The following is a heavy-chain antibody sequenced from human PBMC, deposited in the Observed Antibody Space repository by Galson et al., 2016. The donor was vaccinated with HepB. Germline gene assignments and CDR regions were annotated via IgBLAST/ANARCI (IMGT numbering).Heavy chain of an antibody. V-gene: IGHV3-13*01. D-gene: IGHD2-2*01. CDR3: AREVRKNGMDV. J-gene: IGHJ6*02. CDR1: GFTFSNYD. CDR2: IGSTGDT. Sequence: LRLSCAASGFTFSNYDMHWVRQVTGKGLEWVSAIGSTGDTYYLDSVKGRFTISRENAKNSFYLQMSSLRAGDTAVYYCAREVRKNGMDVWGQGTTVTVSS.